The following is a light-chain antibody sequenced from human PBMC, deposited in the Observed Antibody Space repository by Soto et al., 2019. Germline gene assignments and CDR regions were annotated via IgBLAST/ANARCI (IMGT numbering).Light chain of an antibody. CDR2: AAS. V-gene: IGKV1-39*01. Sequence: DNQMTQSPSSLSASVGDRVTISCRASQSIRNYVSWYQQKPGTAPKLLIRAASTIQSGVPSRFSGSGSGTDSTLTISSLQIEDFATYFCQQTDSTPQTFGQGTNVEI. J-gene: IGKJ1*01. CDR3: QQTDSTPQT. CDR1: QSIRNY.